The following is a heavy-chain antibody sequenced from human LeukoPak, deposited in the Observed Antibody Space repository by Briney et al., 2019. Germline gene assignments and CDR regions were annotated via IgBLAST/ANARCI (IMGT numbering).Heavy chain of an antibody. CDR2: VNHSGST. J-gene: IGHJ4*02. Sequence: SETLSLTCAVYGGSFSGYYWSWIRQPPGKGLEWIGEVNHSGSTNYNPSLKSRVTISVDTSENQFSLKLSSVTAADTAVYYCARGQPPLGCKFKEYWGQGTLVTVSS. CDR3: ARGQPPLGCKFKEY. CDR1: GGSFSGYY. D-gene: IGHD2/OR15-2a*01. V-gene: IGHV4-34*01.